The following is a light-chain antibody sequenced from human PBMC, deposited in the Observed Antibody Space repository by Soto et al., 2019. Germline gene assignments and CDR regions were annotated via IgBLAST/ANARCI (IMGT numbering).Light chain of an antibody. CDR2: GGS. Sequence: DIQMTQSPSSLSASVGDRVTITCQASQAIRNYLNWYQQRPGTAPKLLIYGGSTLETGVPSRFSGRGSAADFTLTISSLPPEDIATYYCQQYDTLPPTFGGGTKVEIK. J-gene: IGKJ4*01. CDR3: QQYDTLPPT. V-gene: IGKV1-33*01. CDR1: QAIRNY.